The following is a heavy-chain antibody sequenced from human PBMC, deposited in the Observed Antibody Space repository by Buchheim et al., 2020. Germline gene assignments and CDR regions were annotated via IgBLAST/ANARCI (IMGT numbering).Heavy chain of an antibody. J-gene: IGHJ6*02. V-gene: IGHV3-30-3*01. CDR3: ARDSSGWYYYYYGMDV. CDR1: GFTFSSYA. D-gene: IGHD6-19*01. CDR2: ISYDGSNK. Sequence: QVQLVESGGGVVQPGRSLRLSCAASGFTFSSYAMHWVRQAPGKGLEWVAVISYDGSNKYYADSVKGRFTISRDHSKNTLYLQMNSLRAEDTAVYYCARDSSGWYYYYYGMDVWGQGTT.